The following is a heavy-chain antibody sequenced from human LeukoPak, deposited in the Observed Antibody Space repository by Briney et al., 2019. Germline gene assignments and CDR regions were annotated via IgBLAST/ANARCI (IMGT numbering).Heavy chain of an antibody. Sequence: ASVKVSCKASGYTFTSYGISWVRQAPGQGLEWMGWISAYNGNTNYAQKLQGRVTMTTDTSTSTAYMELRSLRSDDTAVYYCARVPVGANRIGAFDIWGQGTMVTVSS. D-gene: IGHD1-26*01. V-gene: IGHV1-18*01. CDR2: ISAYNGNT. CDR1: GYTFTSYG. CDR3: ARVPVGANRIGAFDI. J-gene: IGHJ3*02.